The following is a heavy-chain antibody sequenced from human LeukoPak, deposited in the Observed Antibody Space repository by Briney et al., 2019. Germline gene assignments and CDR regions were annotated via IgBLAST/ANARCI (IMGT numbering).Heavy chain of an antibody. V-gene: IGHV4-34*01. D-gene: IGHD3-3*01. CDR2: INHSVST. CDR3: ARIGGRVTIFGVALPNWFDP. J-gene: IGHJ5*02. Sequence: SQTLSLTCPVYGGSFSGYYWSWIRQPPGNGLEWVGEINHSVSTNYNPSLKSRVTISVDTSKNQFSLKLSSVPAADTAVYYCARIGGRVTIFGVALPNWFDPWGQGTLVTVSS. CDR1: GGSFSGYY.